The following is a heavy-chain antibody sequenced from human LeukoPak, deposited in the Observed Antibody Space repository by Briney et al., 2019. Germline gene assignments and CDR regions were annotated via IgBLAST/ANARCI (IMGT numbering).Heavy chain of an antibody. CDR1: GYTFTGYY. V-gene: IGHV1-2*02. CDR3: ARGRYFDWLWVYDY. CDR2: INPNSGGT. J-gene: IGHJ4*02. Sequence: ASVKVPCKASGYTFTGYYMHWVRQAPGQGLEWMGWINPNSGGTNYAQKFQGRVTMTRDTSISTAYMELSRLRSDDTAVYYCARGRYFDWLWVYDYWGQGTLVTVSS. D-gene: IGHD3-9*01.